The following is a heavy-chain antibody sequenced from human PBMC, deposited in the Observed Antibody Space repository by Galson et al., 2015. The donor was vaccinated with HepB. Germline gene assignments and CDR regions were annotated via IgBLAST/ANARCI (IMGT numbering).Heavy chain of an antibody. CDR3: ARVPDYGFWSGNTPPPWFDP. CDR2: IYQSGST. J-gene: IGHJ5*02. Sequence: TLSLTCAVSGGSISSGGSSWSWIRQPPGKGLEWIGYIYQSGSTYSNPSLKSRVTILVDRSKNQFSLKLSSVTAADTADYYCARVPDYGFWSGNTPPPWFDPWGQGTLVTVSS. V-gene: IGHV4-30-2*01. D-gene: IGHD3-3*01. CDR1: GGSISSGGSS.